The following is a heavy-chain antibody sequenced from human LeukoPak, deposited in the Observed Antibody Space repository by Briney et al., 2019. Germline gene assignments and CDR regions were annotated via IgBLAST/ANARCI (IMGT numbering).Heavy chain of an antibody. V-gene: IGHV3-9*01. CDR2: INWNSDNI. D-gene: IGHD3-22*01. Sequence: GRSLRLFCAASGFPFKDHAMYWVLQAPGKGLEWVSGINWNSDNIGYADSVRGRFTISRDDAKNSLFLQMNSLRVEDTALYYCARASYYYDTTGLGAVDIWGQGTMVTVSS. J-gene: IGHJ3*02. CDR1: GFPFKDHA. CDR3: ARASYYYDTTGLGAVDI.